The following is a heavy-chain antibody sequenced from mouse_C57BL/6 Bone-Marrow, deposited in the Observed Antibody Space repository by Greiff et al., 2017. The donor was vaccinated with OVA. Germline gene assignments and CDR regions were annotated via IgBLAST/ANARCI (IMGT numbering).Heavy chain of an antibody. J-gene: IGHJ3*01. D-gene: IGHD3-3*01. Sequence: VKLMESGPELVRPGVSVKISCKGSGYTFTDYAMHWVKQSHAKSLEWIGVISTYYGDASYNQKFKDKATMTVDKSSSTAYMELARLTSEDSAVYWLGQAWFAYWGQGTLVTVSA. V-gene: IGHV1-67*01. CDR2: ISTYYGDA. CDR1: GYTFTDYA. CDR3: GQAWFAY.